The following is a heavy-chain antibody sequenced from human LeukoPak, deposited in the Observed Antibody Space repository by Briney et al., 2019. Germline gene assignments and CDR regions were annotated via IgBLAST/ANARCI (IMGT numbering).Heavy chain of an antibody. CDR1: GFTFSSYS. D-gene: IGHD3-3*01. CDR2: ISSSSSYI. J-gene: IGHJ6*02. CDR3: AREGSEIFGVVYYYGMDV. V-gene: IGHV3-21*01. Sequence: PGGSLRLSCAASGFTFSSYSMNWVRQAPGKGLEWVSSISSSSSYIYYADSVKGRFTISRDNAKNSLYLQMNSLRAEDTAVYYCAREGSEIFGVVYYYGMDVWGQGTTVTVSS.